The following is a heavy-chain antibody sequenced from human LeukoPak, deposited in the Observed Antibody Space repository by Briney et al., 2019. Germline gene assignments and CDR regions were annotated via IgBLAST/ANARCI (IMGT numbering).Heavy chain of an antibody. D-gene: IGHD1/OR15-1a*01. V-gene: IGHV3-23*01. CDR2: ISGSGGST. CDR1: GFTFSSYA. J-gene: IGHJ5*02. Sequence: PGGSLRLSCAASGFTFSSYAMSWVRQAPGKGLEWVSAISGSGGSTYYADSVKGRFTISRDNPKNTLYLQMNSLRAEDTAVYYCAKDRYYWKNPTVDWFDPWGQGTLVTASS. CDR3: AKDRYYWKNPTVDWFDP.